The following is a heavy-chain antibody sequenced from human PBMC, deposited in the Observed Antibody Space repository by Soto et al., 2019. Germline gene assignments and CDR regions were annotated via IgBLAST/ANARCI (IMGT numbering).Heavy chain of an antibody. CDR1: GGTFSSYA. CDR2: IIPIFGTA. D-gene: IGHD3-22*01. J-gene: IGHJ3*02. V-gene: IGHV1-69*13. Sequence: ASVKVSCKASGGTFSSYAISWVRQAPGQGLEWMGGIIPIFGTANYAQKFQGRVTITADESTSTAYMELSSLRSEDTAVYYCARDKIGPYYYDSSGYDNAFEIWGQGKMFTVS. CDR3: ARDKIGPYYYDSSGYDNAFEI.